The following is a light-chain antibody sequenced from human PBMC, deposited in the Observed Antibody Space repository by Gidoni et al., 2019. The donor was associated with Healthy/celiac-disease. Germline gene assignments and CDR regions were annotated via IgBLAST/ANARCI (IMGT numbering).Light chain of an antibody. Sequence: EIVMTQYPATLSVSPGERATLSCRASQSVSSNLAWYQQKPGQAPRLLIYGASTRATGIPARFSGSGSGTAFTLTISSLQSEDFAVYYCQQYNNWPLFTFGPGTKVDIK. V-gene: IGKV3-15*01. J-gene: IGKJ3*01. CDR3: QQYNNWPLFT. CDR2: GAS. CDR1: QSVSSN.